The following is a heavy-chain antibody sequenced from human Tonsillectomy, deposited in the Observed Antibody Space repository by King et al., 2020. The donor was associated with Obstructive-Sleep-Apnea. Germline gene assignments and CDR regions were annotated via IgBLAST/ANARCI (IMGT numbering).Heavy chain of an antibody. CDR2: ISNSSSTI. J-gene: IGHJ4*02. D-gene: IGHD2-21*02. CDR1: GFTFIIYS. CDR3: ARVRFPVVTASLDY. V-gene: IGHV3-48*01. Sequence: VQLVESGGGLVQPGGSLRLSCAASGFTFIIYSMNWFRQAPGKGLECVSYISNSSSTIFYADSVKGRFTLSRDNAKNSLYLQMNSRRAEDTAVYYCARVRFPVVTASLDYWGQGTLVTVSS.